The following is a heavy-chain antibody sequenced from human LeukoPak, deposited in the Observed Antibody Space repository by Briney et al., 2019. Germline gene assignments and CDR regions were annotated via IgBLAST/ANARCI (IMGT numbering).Heavy chain of an antibody. CDR1: GGSISSYY. CDR2: IYISGST. V-gene: IGHV4-4*07. D-gene: IGHD5-18*01. Sequence: SETLSLTCTVSGGSISSYYWSWIRQPAGKGLEWIGRIYISGSTNYNPSLKSRVTMSVDTSKNQFSLKLSSVTAADTAVYYCARVKAHADTDYYYYYYYMDVWGKGTTVTISS. CDR3: ARVKAHADTDYYYYYYYMDV. J-gene: IGHJ6*03.